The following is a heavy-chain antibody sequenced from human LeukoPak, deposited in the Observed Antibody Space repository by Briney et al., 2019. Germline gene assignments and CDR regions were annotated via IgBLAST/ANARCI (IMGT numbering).Heavy chain of an antibody. CDR2: ISYTAST. CDR3: AREVVTVIRGGFDY. CDR1: GGSISSGDYY. Sequence: PSETLSLTCTVSGGSISSGDYYWSWIRQPPGKGLEWIGYISYTASTYYNPSLKSRVTISVDSSKSQFSLKLNSVTAADTAVYYCAREVVTVIRGGFDYWGQGTLVTVSS. D-gene: IGHD2-21*02. J-gene: IGHJ4*02. V-gene: IGHV4-30-4*01.